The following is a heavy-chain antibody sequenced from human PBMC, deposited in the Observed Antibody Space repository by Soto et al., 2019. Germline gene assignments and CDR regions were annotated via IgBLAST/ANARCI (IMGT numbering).Heavy chain of an antibody. CDR2: ISGSGGST. CDR1: GFTFSSYA. V-gene: IGHV3-23*01. CDR3: AKDRPDYYDASGYYYGPPN. J-gene: IGHJ4*03. D-gene: IGHD3-22*01. Sequence: GGSLRLSCAASGFTFSSYAMSWVRQAPGKGLEWVSAISGSGGSTYYADSVKGRFTISRDNSKNTLYLQMNSLGAEDTAVYYCAKDRPDYYDASGYYYGPPNWGQGTLVTVSS.